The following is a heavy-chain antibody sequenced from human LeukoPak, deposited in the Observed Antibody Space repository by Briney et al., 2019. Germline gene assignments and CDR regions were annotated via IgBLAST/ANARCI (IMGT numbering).Heavy chain of an antibody. Sequence: GGSLRLSCAASGFTFSSYGMHWVRQAPGKGLEWVAFIRYDGSNKYYADSVKGRFTISRDNSKNTLYLQMNSLRAEDTAVYYCARWEGDCSSTSCFLGAFDIWGQGTMVTVSS. J-gene: IGHJ3*02. CDR3: ARWEGDCSSTSCFLGAFDI. CDR1: GFTFSSYG. V-gene: IGHV3-30*02. D-gene: IGHD2-2*01. CDR2: IRYDGSNK.